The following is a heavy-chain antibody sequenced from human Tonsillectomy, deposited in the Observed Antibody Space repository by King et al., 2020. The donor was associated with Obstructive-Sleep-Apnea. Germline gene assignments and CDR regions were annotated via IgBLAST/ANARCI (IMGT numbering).Heavy chain of an antibody. Sequence: LQLQESGPGLVKASETLSLTCSVSGGSIRSSSYYWGWIRQPPGKGLEWIGSIYYSGTTYYNPSLKSRVTISVDTSKNQFSLKLNSVTAADTAVYYCARDSGSIVTTNIDYWGQGTLVTVSS. J-gene: IGHJ4*02. CDR2: IYYSGTT. V-gene: IGHV4-39*07. CDR3: ARDSGSIVTTNIDY. D-gene: IGHD5-12*01. CDR1: GGSIRSSSYY.